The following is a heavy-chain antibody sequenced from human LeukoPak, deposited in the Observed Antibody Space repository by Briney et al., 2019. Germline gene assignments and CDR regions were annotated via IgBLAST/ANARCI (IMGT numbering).Heavy chain of an antibody. CDR3: AKAANEWELLAGYFDY. D-gene: IGHD1-26*01. V-gene: IGHV3-33*06. J-gene: IGHJ4*02. CDR1: GFTFSSYG. CDR2: VGNDEKTI. Sequence: GGSLRLSCAASGFTFSSYGMHWVRQAPGKGLEWVAVVGNDEKTIFYADSLKGRFTVSRDNSKNTVYLQMISLRAEDTAVYYCAKAANEWELLAGYFDYWGQGTLVTVSS.